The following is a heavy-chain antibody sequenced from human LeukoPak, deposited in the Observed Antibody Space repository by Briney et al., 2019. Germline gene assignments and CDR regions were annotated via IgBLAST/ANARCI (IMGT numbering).Heavy chain of an antibody. V-gene: IGHV4-34*01. CDR1: GFTFNDYY. J-gene: IGHJ5*02. CDR3: ARGSPNIVVVPAAPKGWFDP. D-gene: IGHD2-2*01. CDR2: IYHSGST. Sequence: GSLRLSCAASGFTFNDYYMSWIRQAPGKGLEWIGEIYHSGSTNYNPSLKSRVTISVDTSKNQFSLKLSSVTAADTAVYYCARGSPNIVVVPAAPKGWFDPWGQGTLVTVSS.